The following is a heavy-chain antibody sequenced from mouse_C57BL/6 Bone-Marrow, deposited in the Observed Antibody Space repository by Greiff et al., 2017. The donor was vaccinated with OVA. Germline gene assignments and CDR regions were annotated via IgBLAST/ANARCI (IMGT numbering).Heavy chain of an antibody. CDR2: IYPGSGST. CDR1: GYTFTSYW. Sequence: QVQLQQSGAELVKPGASVKMSCKASGYTFTSYWITWVKQRPGQGLEWIGDIYPGSGSTNYNEKFKSKATLTVDTSSSTAYMQLSSLTSEDSAVYYCATTVVGDYYAMDYWGQGTSVTVSS. V-gene: IGHV1-55*01. D-gene: IGHD1-1*01. J-gene: IGHJ4*01. CDR3: ATTVVGDYYAMDY.